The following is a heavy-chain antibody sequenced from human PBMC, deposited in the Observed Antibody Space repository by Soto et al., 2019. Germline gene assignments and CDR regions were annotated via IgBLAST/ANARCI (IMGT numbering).Heavy chain of an antibody. CDR1: GFTFSSYA. CDR3: AKRRSPAFIVVVPAAITLSGREGYYGMDV. V-gene: IGHV3-23*01. Sequence: GGSLRLSCAASGFTFSSYAMSWVRQAPGKGLEWVSAISGSGGSTYYADSVKGRFTISRDNSKNTLYLQMNSLRAEDTAVYYCAKRRSPAFIVVVPAAITLSGREGYYGMDVWGQGTTVTVSS. CDR2: ISGSGGST. J-gene: IGHJ6*02. D-gene: IGHD2-2*01.